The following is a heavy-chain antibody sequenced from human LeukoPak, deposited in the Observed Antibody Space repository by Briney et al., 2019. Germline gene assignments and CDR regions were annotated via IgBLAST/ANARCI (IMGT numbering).Heavy chain of an antibody. D-gene: IGHD6-13*01. J-gene: IGHJ4*02. CDR1: GGSISSSNW. V-gene: IGHV4-4*02. Sequence: SGTLSLTCAVSGGSISSSNWWSWVRQPPGKGLEWIGEIYRSGSTNYNPSLKSRVTISVDTSKNQFSLKLSSVTAADTAVYYCAREGRVTAAGDFDYWGQGTLVTVSS. CDR3: AREGRVTAAGDFDY. CDR2: IYRSGST.